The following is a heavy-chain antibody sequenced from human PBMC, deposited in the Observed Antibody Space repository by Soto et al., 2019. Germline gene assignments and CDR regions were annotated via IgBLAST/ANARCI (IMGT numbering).Heavy chain of an antibody. CDR2: INHSGST. V-gene: IGHV4-34*01. CDR3: ARGHVRGVRGRAYYSSYMDV. Sequence: QVQLQQWGAGLLKPSETLSLTCAVYGGSFSGYYWSWIRQPPGKGLEWIGEINHSGSTNYTPSLTSRVTTAVDTPKNQFSQRLSSVTAAETAVYYCARGHVRGVRGRAYYSSYMDVWGKGTTVTVSS. J-gene: IGHJ6*03. D-gene: IGHD3-10*01. CDR1: GGSFSGYY.